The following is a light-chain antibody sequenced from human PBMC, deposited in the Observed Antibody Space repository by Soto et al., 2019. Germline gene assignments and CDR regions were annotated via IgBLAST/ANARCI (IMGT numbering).Light chain of an antibody. Sequence: QSVLPQPDSVSGSPGQSITISCTGTSSDVGGYNYVSWYQQYPGKAPKLLIYEVSNRPSGGSSRFSGSKSGNTASLTISGLQADDEGDYYCSSFTSTTTWVFGGGTKVTVL. CDR2: EVS. V-gene: IGLV2-14*01. J-gene: IGLJ3*02. CDR3: SSFTSTTTWV. CDR1: SSDVGGYNY.